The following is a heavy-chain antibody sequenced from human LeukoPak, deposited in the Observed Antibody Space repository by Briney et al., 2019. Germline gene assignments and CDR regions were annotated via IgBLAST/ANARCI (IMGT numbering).Heavy chain of an antibody. Sequence: PGRSLRLSCAASGFTFSSYAMHWVRQAPGKGLEWVAVISYDGSNKYYADSVKGRFTISRDNAKNTLYLQMNSLRAEDTAVYYCARDRVGVYPLNYYYYGMDVWGQGTTVTVSS. CDR3: ARDRVGVYPLNYYYYGMDV. CDR1: GFTFSSYA. D-gene: IGHD2-8*01. CDR2: ISYDGSNK. V-gene: IGHV3-30*04. J-gene: IGHJ6*02.